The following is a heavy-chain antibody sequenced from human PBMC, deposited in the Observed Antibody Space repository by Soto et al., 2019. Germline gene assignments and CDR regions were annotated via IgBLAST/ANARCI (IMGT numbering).Heavy chain of an antibody. V-gene: IGHV4-30-2*01. J-gene: IGHJ5*02. CDR1: GGSIGGVGYS. D-gene: IGHD3-10*01. Sequence: SETLSLTCAVSGGSIGGVGYSWSWIRQPPGGGLEWIGYMYHSGTFLKSPSLKTRLTMSLDMSKNQFSLTLNSMTAADTAVYYCARAQFYSGSGNYNNLMFDAWGQGIQVTVSS. CDR2: MYHSGTF. CDR3: ARAQFYSGSGNYNNLMFDA.